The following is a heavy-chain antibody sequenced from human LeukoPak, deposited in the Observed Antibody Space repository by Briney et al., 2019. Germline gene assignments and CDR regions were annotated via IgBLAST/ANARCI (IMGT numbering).Heavy chain of an antibody. J-gene: IGHJ4*02. D-gene: IGHD1-26*01. V-gene: IGHV1-18*01. CDR1: GYTFTSYA. CDR2: ISAYNGDT. Sequence: ASVKVSCKASGYTFTSYAVSWVRQAPGQGLEWMGWISAYNGDTKYAQRYQGRVTLTTDTSTGTSYMELRSLRYDDTAVYYCARDYRARVGRHSDLGGECDYWGEGTLVTVSS. CDR3: ARDYRARVGRHSDLGGECDY.